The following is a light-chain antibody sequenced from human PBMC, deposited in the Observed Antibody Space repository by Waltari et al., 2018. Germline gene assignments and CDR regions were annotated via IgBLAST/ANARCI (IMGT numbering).Light chain of an antibody. J-gene: IGKJ2*02. V-gene: IGKV3-20*01. CDR3: HQYGSSPGT. CDR2: GAS. Sequence: ETVLTQSPDTLSLSPGEGATLSCRASQSVSSSYLAWYQQKPGQAPRLLIYGASSRATGIPDRFSGSGSGTDFTLTIIRLETEDFAVYYCHQYGSSPGTFGQGTKLEIK. CDR1: QSVSSSY.